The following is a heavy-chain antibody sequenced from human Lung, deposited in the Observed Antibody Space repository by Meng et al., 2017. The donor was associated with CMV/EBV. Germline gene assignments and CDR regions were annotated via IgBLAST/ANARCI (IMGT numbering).Heavy chain of an antibody. D-gene: IGHD3-3*01. CDR2: IRYDGSNK. Sequence: SXAASGFTFSSYGMHWVRQAPGKGLEWVAFIRYDGSNKYYADSVKGRFTISRDNSKNTLYLQMNSLRAEDTAVYYCATSEEGGYDFWSGYSGNYYGMDVWXQGTXVTVAS. J-gene: IGHJ6*02. V-gene: IGHV3-30*02. CDR3: ATSEEGGYDFWSGYSGNYYGMDV. CDR1: GFTFSSYG.